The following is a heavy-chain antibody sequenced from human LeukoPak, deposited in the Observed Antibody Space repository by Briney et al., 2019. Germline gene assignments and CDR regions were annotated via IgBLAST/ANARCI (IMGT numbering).Heavy chain of an antibody. CDR1: GFTFSSYG. CDR3: AKDPRGYSYGPGAFDI. CDR2: IRYDGGNK. D-gene: IGHD5-18*01. V-gene: IGHV3-30*02. Sequence: GGSLRLSCAASGFTFSSYGMHWVRQAPGKGLEWVAFIRYDGGNKYYADSVKGRFTISRDNSKNTLYLQMNSLRAEDTAVYYCAKDPRGYSYGPGAFDIWGQGTMVTVSP. J-gene: IGHJ3*02.